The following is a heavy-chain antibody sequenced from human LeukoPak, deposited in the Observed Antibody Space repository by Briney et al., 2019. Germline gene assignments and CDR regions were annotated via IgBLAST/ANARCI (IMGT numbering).Heavy chain of an antibody. CDR1: GGSISSYY. V-gene: IGHV4-59*01. J-gene: IGHJ6*02. Sequence: PSETLSLTCTVSGGSISSYYWSWIRQPPGKGLVWIGYIYYSGSTNYNPSLKSRVTISVDTSKNQFSLKLSSVTAADTAVYYCARVPHITMVRGVITSYYGMDVWGQGTTVTVSS. CDR2: IYYSGST. D-gene: IGHD3-10*01. CDR3: ARVPHITMVRGVITSYYGMDV.